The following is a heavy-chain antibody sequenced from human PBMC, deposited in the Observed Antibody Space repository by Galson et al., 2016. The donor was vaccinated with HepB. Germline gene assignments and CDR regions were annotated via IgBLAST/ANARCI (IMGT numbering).Heavy chain of an antibody. Sequence: ETLSLTCGVHGGSFTAYYWSWIRQAPGKGLAWIGEMNHSGSANYNPPLRSRVTMSVDRSRNQFSLKLSSVTAADTAVYYCARSTYSSGWYSGWFDLWGQGIVVTVSS. V-gene: IGHV4-34*01. J-gene: IGHJ5*02. CDR3: ARSTYSSGWYSGWFDL. D-gene: IGHD6-19*01. CDR2: MNHSGSA. CDR1: GGSFTAYY.